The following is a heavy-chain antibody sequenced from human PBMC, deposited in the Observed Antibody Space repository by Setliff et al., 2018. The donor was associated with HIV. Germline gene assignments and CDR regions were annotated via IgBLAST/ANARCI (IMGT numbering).Heavy chain of an antibody. CDR3: ARSIAVAGIGEYWFDP. CDR1: GDSVSGYY. CDR2: IYYTGST. D-gene: IGHD6-19*01. J-gene: IGHJ5*02. V-gene: IGHV4-59*02. Sequence: PSETLSLTCGVSGDSVSGYYWIWIRQSPGKRLEWIGYIYYTGSTNYNPSLKSRVTISVDTSKNQFSLKLSSVTAADTAVYYCARSIAVAGIGEYWFDPWGQGTLVTVSS.